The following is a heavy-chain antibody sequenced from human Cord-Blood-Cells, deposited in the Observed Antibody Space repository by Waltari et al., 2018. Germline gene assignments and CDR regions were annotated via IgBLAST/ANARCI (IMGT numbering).Heavy chain of an antibody. CDR2: IYPGDSDT. CDR3: ARPNWNDYYYYGMDV. Sequence: EVQLVQSGAEVKKPGESLKISCKGSGYSFTSYWIGWVRQMPGKGLEWMGIIYPGDSDTRYSPSFQGQVTISADKSIRTAYLQWSSLKASDTAMYYCARPNWNDYYYYGMDVWGQGTTVTVSS. D-gene: IGHD1-20*01. CDR1: GYSFTSYW. J-gene: IGHJ6*02. V-gene: IGHV5-51*01.